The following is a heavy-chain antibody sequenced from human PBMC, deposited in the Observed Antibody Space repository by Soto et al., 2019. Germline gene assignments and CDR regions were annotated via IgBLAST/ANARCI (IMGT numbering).Heavy chain of an antibody. CDR3: ASSHYYDSSALFC. V-gene: IGHV3-21*01. Sequence: GGSLRLSCASSGFTFSSYSMNLVRQAPGKGLEWVSSISSSSSYIYYADSVKGRFTISRDNAKNSLYLQMNSLRAEDTAVYYCASSHYYDSSALFCWGQGTLVTVSS. CDR1: GFTFSSYS. CDR2: ISSSSSYI. J-gene: IGHJ4*02. D-gene: IGHD3-22*01.